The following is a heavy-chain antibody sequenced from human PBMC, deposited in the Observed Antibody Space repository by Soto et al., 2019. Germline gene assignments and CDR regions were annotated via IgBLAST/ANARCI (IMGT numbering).Heavy chain of an antibody. J-gene: IGHJ6*02. D-gene: IGHD4-4*01. Sequence: GGSVKVSCKASGYTFTNYGITWVRQAPGQGFEWMGWISPYNGKTNYAQRLQGRVTMTTDTSTSTAYMELRSLRFDDTAVYYCARGGPTTVHYYPMDVWGQGTTVTVSS. CDR2: ISPYNGKT. CDR1: GYTFTNYG. CDR3: ARGGPTTVHYYPMDV. V-gene: IGHV1-18*01.